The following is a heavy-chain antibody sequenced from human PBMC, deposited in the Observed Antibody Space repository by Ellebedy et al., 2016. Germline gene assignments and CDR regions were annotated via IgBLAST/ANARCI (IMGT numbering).Heavy chain of an antibody. CDR1: GGSISVKYW. CDR2: ISRGGST. V-gene: IGHV4-4*02. D-gene: IGHD3-22*01. Sequence: SETLSLXCTVSGGSISVKYWWSWVRQTPEKGLEWIGEISRGGSTNYSPSLKSRLTMSIDKSENQFSLKLTSVTAADTAIYYCASVYYDTSGYYYVPRFDYWGQGMLVTVSS. J-gene: IGHJ4*02. CDR3: ASVYYDTSGYYYVPRFDY.